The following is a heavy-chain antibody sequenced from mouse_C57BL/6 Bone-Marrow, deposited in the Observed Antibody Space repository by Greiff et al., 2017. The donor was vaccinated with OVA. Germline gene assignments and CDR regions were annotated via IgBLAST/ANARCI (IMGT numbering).Heavy chain of an antibody. Sequence: QVQLQQSGAELARPGASVKLSCKASGYTFTSYGISWVKQRTGQGLEWIGEIYPRSGNTYYNEKFKGKATLTADKSSSTAYMELRSLTSEDSAVYFCARRGLWLRSDYWGQGTTLTVSS. V-gene: IGHV1-81*01. CDR3: ARRGLWLRSDY. D-gene: IGHD2-2*01. CDR1: GYTFTSYG. CDR2: IYPRSGNT. J-gene: IGHJ2*01.